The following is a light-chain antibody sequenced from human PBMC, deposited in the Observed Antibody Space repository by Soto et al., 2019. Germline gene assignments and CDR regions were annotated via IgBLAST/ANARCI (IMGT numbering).Light chain of an antibody. Sequence: EIVMTQSPGTLSFSPGERATLSCRASQSVSSYLAWYQQKPGQAPRLLISDASDRATGIPDRFSGSGSGTDFTLTISRLVPEDFAVYYCQQYEDSPVTFGQGTKV. CDR2: DAS. V-gene: IGKV3-20*01. CDR1: QSVSSY. CDR3: QQYEDSPVT. J-gene: IGKJ1*01.